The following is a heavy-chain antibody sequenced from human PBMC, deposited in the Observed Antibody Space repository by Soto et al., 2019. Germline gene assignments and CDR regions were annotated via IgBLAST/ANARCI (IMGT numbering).Heavy chain of an antibody. CDR2: ISAYNGNT. V-gene: IGHV1-18*01. Sequence: ASVKVSCKASGYTFTSYGISWVRQAPGQGLEWMGWISAYNGNTNYAQKLQGRVTMTTDTSTSTAYMELRSLRSDDTAVYYCARDRWRAGDRGVYCCYRDDDYWGQGALVTVSS. J-gene: IGHJ4*02. CDR3: ARDRWRAGDRGVYCCYRDDDY. CDR1: GYTFTSYG. D-gene: IGHD2-21*01.